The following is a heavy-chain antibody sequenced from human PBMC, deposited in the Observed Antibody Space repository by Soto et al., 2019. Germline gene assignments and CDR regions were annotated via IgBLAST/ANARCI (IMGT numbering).Heavy chain of an antibody. V-gene: IGHV1-69*06. J-gene: IGHJ6*02. CDR3: ATHGATTMARGAMKHYYYVMDV. Sequence: QVQLVQSGAEAGKPGSSVKVSCRASGGIFSSFTISWVRQAPGQGLEWLRGIIPIFDTPTYAQNFQGRVTITADKSTNTVYMERSSLRSEDTAVYYCATHGATTMARGAMKHYYYVMDVWGQGTTVTVSS. CDR2: IIPIFDTP. D-gene: IGHD3-10*01. CDR1: GGIFSSFT.